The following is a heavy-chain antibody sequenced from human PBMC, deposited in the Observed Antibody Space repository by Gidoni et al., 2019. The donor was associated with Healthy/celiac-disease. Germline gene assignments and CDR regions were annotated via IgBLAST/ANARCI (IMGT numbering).Heavy chain of an antibody. CDR2: ISSSGSTI. J-gene: IGHJ4*02. D-gene: IGHD3-22*01. CDR1: GFTFSSYE. V-gene: IGHV3-48*03. CDR3: ATDSSGYNYFDY. Sequence: EVQLVESGGGLVQPGGSLRLSCAASGFTFSSYEMNWVRQAPGKGLEWVSYISSSGSTIYYADSVKGRFTISRDNAKNSLYLQRNSLRAEDTAVYYCATDSSGYNYFDYWGQGTLVTVSS.